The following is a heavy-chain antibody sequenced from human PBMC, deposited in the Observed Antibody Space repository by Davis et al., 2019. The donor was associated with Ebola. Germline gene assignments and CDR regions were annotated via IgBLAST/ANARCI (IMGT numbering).Heavy chain of an antibody. V-gene: IGHV3-33*08. CDR2: IRSDGNDE. CDR1: GFTFSSYG. D-gene: IGHD1-26*01. J-gene: IGHJ4*02. CDR3: ARDRRGTYYFDF. Sequence: GGSLRLSCAASGFTFSSYGMHWIRQPPGKGLEWVATIRSDGNDEFYADSVKGRVTISRDNSKNTVDLQLNSLRAEDTALYYCARDRRGTYYFDFWGQGSMVIVSP.